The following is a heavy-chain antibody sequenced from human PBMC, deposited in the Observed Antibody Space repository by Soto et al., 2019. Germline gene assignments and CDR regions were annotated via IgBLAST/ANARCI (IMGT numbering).Heavy chain of an antibody. J-gene: IGHJ6*02. CDR2: IWYDGSNK. CDR3: ARYGGYGDYPQYYYYYYGMDV. Sequence: PGGSLRLSCAASGFTFSSYGMHWVRQAPGKGLEWVAVIWYDGSNKYYADSVKGRFTISRDNSKNTLYLQMNSLRAEYTAVYYCARYGGYGDYPQYYYYYYGMDVWGQGTTVTVSS. CDR1: GFTFSSYG. D-gene: IGHD4-17*01. V-gene: IGHV3-33*01.